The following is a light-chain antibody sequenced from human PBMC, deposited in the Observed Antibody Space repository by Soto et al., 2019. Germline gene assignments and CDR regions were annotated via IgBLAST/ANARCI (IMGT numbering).Light chain of an antibody. J-gene: IGKJ4*01. CDR2: WAS. Sequence: DIVMTQSPDSLAVSLGERATIDCKSSQSILYSSNNKNYLAWYQQKPGLPPKLLIYWASTRESGVPDRFSGSGSGTDFTLTINSLQAVDVAAYYCQQYYSPPLTFGGGTKVEIK. CDR3: QQYYSPPLT. V-gene: IGKV4-1*01. CDR1: QSILYSSNNKNY.